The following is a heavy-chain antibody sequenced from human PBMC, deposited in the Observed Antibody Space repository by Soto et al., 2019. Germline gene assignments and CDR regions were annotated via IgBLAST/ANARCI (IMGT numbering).Heavy chain of an antibody. CDR2: IRSKADSYTT. J-gene: IGHJ4*02. D-gene: IGHD4-17*01. V-gene: IGHV3-73*01. CDR1: GFTFSGSA. Sequence: EVQLVESGGGLVQPGGSLKLSCAASGFTFSGSAIHWVRQASGKGLEWVGRIRSKADSYTTAYSASVKGRFTISRDDSKSTAYLQMNSLKTEDTAVYYCARIYGEGWGQGTLVTVSS. CDR3: ARIYGEG.